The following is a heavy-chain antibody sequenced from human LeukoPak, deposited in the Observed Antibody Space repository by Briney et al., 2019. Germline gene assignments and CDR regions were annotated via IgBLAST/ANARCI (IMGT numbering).Heavy chain of an antibody. Sequence: GSLRLSCAASGFTFSHYGMSWVRQAPGKGLEWVSAISGSGYSTYYADSVKGRFTISRDNSKNTLYLQMNSRRAEDTAVYYCAKYYGDDPDYYYHMDLWGKGTTVTVSS. CDR1: GFTFSHYG. V-gene: IGHV3-23*01. CDR3: AKYYGDDPDYYYHMDL. J-gene: IGHJ6*04. D-gene: IGHD4-17*01. CDR2: ISGSGYST.